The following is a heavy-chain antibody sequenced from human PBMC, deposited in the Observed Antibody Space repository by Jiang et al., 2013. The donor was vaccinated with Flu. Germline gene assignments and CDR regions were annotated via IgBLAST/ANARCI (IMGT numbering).Heavy chain of an antibody. D-gene: IGHD3-10*01. Sequence: GPGLVKPSETLSLTCTVSGGSISSSSYYWGWIRQPPGKGLEWIGSIYYSGSTYYNPSLKSRVTISVDTSKNQFSLKLSSVTAADTAVYYCARLSYSDALGYFDYWGQGTLVTVSS. V-gene: IGHV4-39*01. J-gene: IGHJ4*02. CDR3: ARLSYSDALGYFDY. CDR1: GGSISSSSYY. CDR2: IYYSGST.